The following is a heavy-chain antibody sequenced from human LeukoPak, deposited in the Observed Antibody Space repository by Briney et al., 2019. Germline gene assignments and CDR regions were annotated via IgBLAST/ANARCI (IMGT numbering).Heavy chain of an antibody. CDR3: AKDPPYCSGGSCYSLDY. V-gene: IGHV4-34*01. J-gene: IGHJ4*02. CDR2: INHSGST. CDR1: GGSFSGYY. D-gene: IGHD2-15*01. Sequence: KPSETLSLTCAVYGGSFSGYYWSWIRQPPGKGLEWIGEINHSGSTNYNPSLKSRVTISVDTSKNQFSLKLSSVTAADTAVYYCAKDPPYCSGGSCYSLDYWGQGTLVTVSS.